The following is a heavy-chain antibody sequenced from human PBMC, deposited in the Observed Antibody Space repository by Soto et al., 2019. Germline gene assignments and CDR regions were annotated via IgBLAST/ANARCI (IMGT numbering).Heavy chain of an antibody. CDR1: GFTFRNHG. J-gene: IGHJ5*02. V-gene: IGHV3-33*01. CDR2: IWYDGSNK. CDR3: XXXXXXXXXXX. Sequence: QVQLVESGGGVVQPGRSLRLSCAASGFTFRNHGMHWVRQAPGKGLEWLAVIWYDGSNKYYADSVKGRFTISRDNPKNMLYLEXXXXXXXXXXXXXXXXXXXXXXXXXWGRGTLVTVSS.